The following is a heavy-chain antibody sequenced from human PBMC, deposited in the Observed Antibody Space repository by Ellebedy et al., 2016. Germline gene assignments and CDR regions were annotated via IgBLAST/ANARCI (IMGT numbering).Heavy chain of an antibody. J-gene: IGHJ4*02. CDR3: ARDPDIVVVPAAPFGDY. Sequence: GESLKISXAASGFTFSSYSMNWVRQAPGKGLEWVAVIWYDGSNKYYADSVKGRFTISRDNSKNTLYLQMNSLRAEDTAVYYCARDPDIVVVPAAPFGDYWGQGTLVTVSS. D-gene: IGHD2-2*01. V-gene: IGHV3-33*08. CDR2: IWYDGSNK. CDR1: GFTFSSYS.